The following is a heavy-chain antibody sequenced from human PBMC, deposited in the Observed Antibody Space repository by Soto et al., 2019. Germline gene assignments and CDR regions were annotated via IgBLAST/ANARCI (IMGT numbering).Heavy chain of an antibody. CDR1: GGTFSSYA. D-gene: IGHD5-18*01. V-gene: IGHV1-69*13. CDR2: IIPIFGTA. CDR3: ARGALAWIQLWQHSAFDY. Sequence: ASVKVSCKASGGTFSSYAISWVRQAPGQGLEWMGGIIPIFGTANYAQKFQGRVTITADESTSTAYMELSSLRSEDTAVYYCARGALAWIQLWQHSAFDYWGQGTLVTVSS. J-gene: IGHJ4*02.